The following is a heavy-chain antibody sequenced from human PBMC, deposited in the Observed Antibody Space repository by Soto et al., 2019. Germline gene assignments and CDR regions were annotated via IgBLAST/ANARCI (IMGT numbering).Heavy chain of an antibody. CDR1: GGSISSGGYY. CDR2: IYYSGST. D-gene: IGHD2-2*01. Sequence: NPSETLSLTCTVSGGSISSGGYYWSWIRQHPGKGLEWIGYIYYSGSTYYNPSLKSRVTISVDTSKNQFSLKLSSVTAADTAVYYCAREVTHRGYCSSTSCYGYYYYGMDVWGQGTTVTVSS. J-gene: IGHJ6*02. CDR3: AREVTHRGYCSSTSCYGYYYYGMDV. V-gene: IGHV4-31*03.